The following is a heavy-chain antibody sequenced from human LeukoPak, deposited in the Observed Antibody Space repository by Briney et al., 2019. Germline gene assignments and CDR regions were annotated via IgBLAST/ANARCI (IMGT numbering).Heavy chain of an antibody. Sequence: PGGSLRLSCAASGFTVSSNYMSWVRQAPGKGLEWVSVINSGGGTYYADSVKGRFTISRDNSKNTLYLQMNSLRAEDTALYYCARVFTAAGFDYWGQGSLVTVSS. CDR3: ARVFTAAGFDY. J-gene: IGHJ4*02. CDR1: GFTVSSNY. D-gene: IGHD6-13*01. V-gene: IGHV3-66*01. CDR2: INSGGGT.